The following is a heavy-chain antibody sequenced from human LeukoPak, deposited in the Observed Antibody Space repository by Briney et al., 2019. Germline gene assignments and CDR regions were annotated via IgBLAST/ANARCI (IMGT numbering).Heavy chain of an antibody. V-gene: IGHV3-66*01. CDR3: ASISDLLYYFDS. J-gene: IGHJ4*02. CDR1: GFTVSSNY. CDR2: SYTGGNT. Sequence: GGSLRLSCAASGFTVSSNYMSWVRQAPGKGLEWVSVSYTGGNTHYADSVKGRFTLSRGNSKNTVYLQMNSLRVEDTAMYYCASISDLLYYFDSWGQGTLVTVSS.